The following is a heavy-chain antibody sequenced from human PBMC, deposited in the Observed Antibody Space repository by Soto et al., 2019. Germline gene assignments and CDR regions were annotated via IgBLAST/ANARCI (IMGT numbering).Heavy chain of an antibody. CDR1: GGTFSSYA. CDR3: ATNNRASYHFDY. J-gene: IGHJ4*02. Sequence: QVQLVQSGAEVKKPGSSVKVSCKAFGGTFSSYAISWVRQAPGQGLEWMGGIIPLFGTTNNAPKFQGRVAITADERARTAYMDLSSLKSEDTAVYYCATNNRASYHFDYWGQGTLVTVSS. CDR2: IIPLFGTT. V-gene: IGHV1-69*01. D-gene: IGHD3-16*02.